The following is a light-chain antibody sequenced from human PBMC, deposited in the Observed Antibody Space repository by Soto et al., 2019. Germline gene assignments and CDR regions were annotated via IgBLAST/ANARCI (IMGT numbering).Light chain of an antibody. CDR1: RSISDW. J-gene: IGKJ1*01. CDR3: LQYSSHSWT. V-gene: IGKV1-5*01. Sequence: DIQMTQSPSTLSPSVGDRVTITCRASRSISDWLAWYQQKPGKAPNLLIFDASNLKSGVPSRFSGSGSGTEFTLTISSLQPDDVATYYCLQYSSHSWTFGQGTKVDIK. CDR2: DAS.